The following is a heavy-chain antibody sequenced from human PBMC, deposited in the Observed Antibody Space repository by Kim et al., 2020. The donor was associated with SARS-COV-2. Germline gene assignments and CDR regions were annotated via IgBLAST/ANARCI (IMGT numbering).Heavy chain of an antibody. D-gene: IGHD2-15*01. CDR1: GGSISSSSYY. J-gene: IGHJ1*01. CDR3: ARHGPGEWVVVREYFQ. V-gene: IGHV4-39*01. CDR2: IYYSGST. Sequence: SETLSLTCTVSGGSISSSSYYWGWIRQPPGKGLEWIGSIYYSGSTYYNPSLKSRVTISAATSQNPFSLNLSSVTAAATAVYYCARHGPGEWVVVREYFQ.